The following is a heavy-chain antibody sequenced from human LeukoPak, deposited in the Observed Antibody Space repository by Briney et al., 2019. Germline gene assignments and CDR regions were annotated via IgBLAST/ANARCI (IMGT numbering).Heavy chain of an antibody. CDR3: TSTVLGRADWLDP. CDR1: GFTFSSYG. V-gene: IGHV3-30*02. CDR2: IRYDGSNK. D-gene: IGHD7-27*01. Sequence: TGGSLRLSCAASGFTFSSYGMHWVRQAPGKGLEWVAFIRYDGSNKYYADSVKGRFTISRDNSKDTLYLQMNDVRPEDTAVYYCTSTVLGRADWLDPWGLGTPVTVSS. J-gene: IGHJ5*02.